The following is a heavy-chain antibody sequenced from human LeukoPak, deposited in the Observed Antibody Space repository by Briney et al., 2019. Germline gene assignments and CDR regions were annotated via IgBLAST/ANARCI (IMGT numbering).Heavy chain of an antibody. J-gene: IGHJ4*02. D-gene: IGHD2-2*01. CDR3: ARDGRYCSSTSCYAGFDY. CDR1: GFTFSSYA. V-gene: IGHV3-33*08. CDR2: IWNDGSNK. Sequence: PGGSLRLSCAASGFTFSSYAMSWVRQAPGKGLEWVAVIWNDGSNKYDADSVKGRFTISRDNSKNTLYLQMNSLRAEDTAVYYCARDGRYCSSTSCYAGFDYWGQGTLVTVSS.